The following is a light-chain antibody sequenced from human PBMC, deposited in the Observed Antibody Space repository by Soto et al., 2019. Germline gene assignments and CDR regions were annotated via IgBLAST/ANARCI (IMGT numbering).Light chain of an antibody. CDR3: QQHGSSPIT. J-gene: IGKJ5*01. V-gene: IGKV3-20*01. CDR2: GAS. CDR1: QSVSLS. Sequence: EIVLTQSPATLSVPLGDSATLSCRASQSVSLSLAWYQQKPGQAPRLLVYGASSRATGIPDRFSGSGSGTDFTLTISRLEPEDFAVYYCQQHGSSPITFGQGTRLEIK.